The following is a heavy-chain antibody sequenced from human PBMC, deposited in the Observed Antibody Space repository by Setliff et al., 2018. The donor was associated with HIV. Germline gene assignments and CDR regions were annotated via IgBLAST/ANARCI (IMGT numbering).Heavy chain of an antibody. V-gene: IGHV4-31*03. Sequence: SETLSLTCTVSGGSISGGGYYWSWIRQHPGKGLDWIGNIYYIGNTDYNPSLKSRVTISIDTSKNQFSLKLSSVTAADTAVYYCARGRGGTKRENWFDPWGQGTLVTVSS. CDR1: GGSISGGGYY. CDR3: ARGRGGTKRENWFDP. CDR2: IYYIGNT. J-gene: IGHJ5*02. D-gene: IGHD3-16*01.